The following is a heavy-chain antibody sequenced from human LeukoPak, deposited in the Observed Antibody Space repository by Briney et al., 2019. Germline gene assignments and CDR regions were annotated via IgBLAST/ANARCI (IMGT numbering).Heavy chain of an antibody. CDR2: INPKSGGT. J-gene: IGHJ3*02. CDR3: ARNLWFGESSDAFDM. Sequence: ASVKVSCKASGYSFTGHYMHWVRQAPGQGLEWMGWINPKSGGTNYAQKFQGRVTMTRDTSISTAYMDMSSLRSDDTAVYYCARNLWFGESSDAFDMWGQGTMVTVSA. D-gene: IGHD3-10*01. V-gene: IGHV1-2*02. CDR1: GYSFTGHY.